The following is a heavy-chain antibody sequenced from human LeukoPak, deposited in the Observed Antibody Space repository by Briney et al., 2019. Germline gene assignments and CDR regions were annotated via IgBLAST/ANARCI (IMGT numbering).Heavy chain of an antibody. Sequence: QPGGSLRLSCAASGFTFSSYGMNWVRQAPGKGLEWISYISSSSSHIYYADSVKGRFTISRDNSKNTLYLQMNSLRAEDTAVYYCAKGSNFDYWGQGTLVTVSS. CDR3: AKGSNFDY. CDR2: ISSSSSHI. CDR1: GFTFSSYG. V-gene: IGHV3-48*01. J-gene: IGHJ4*02.